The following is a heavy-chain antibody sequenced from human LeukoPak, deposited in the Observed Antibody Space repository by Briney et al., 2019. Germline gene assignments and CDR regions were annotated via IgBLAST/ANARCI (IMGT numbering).Heavy chain of an antibody. V-gene: IGHV4-59*08. D-gene: IGHD2-8*01. CDR3: ARYLTATDAFDI. CDR1: GGSISSYY. Sequence: PSETLSLTCTVSGGSISSYYWSWIRQPPGNGLEWIGYIYYSGSTNYNPSLKSRVTISVDTSKNQFSLKLSSVTAADTAVYYCARYLTATDAFDIWGQGTMVTVSS. CDR2: IYYSGST. J-gene: IGHJ3*02.